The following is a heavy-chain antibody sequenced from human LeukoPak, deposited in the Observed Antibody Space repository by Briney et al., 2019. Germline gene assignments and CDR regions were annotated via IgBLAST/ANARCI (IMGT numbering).Heavy chain of an antibody. CDR2: IYSGGST. V-gene: IGHV3-53*01. D-gene: IGHD3-22*01. Sequence: GGSLRLSCAASGFTVSNSYMSWVRQAPGKGLEWVSVIYSGGSTYYADSVKGRFTISRDNSRNTLYLQMNSLRAEDTAVYYCAKGDITMIPDWGQGTLVTVSS. J-gene: IGHJ4*02. CDR3: AKGDITMIPD. CDR1: GFTVSNSY.